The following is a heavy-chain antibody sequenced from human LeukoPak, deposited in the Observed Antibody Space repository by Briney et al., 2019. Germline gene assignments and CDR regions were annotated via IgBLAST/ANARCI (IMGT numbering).Heavy chain of an antibody. Sequence: GGSLRLSCAASGFTFSDYSMNWVRQAPGKGLEWVSYISFSVNTKYYGDSVKGRFTISRDNAKNSLYLHMDSLRAEDTAVYYCARTPPPGGAFDIWGQGTMVTVSS. D-gene: IGHD4-23*01. J-gene: IGHJ3*02. CDR3: ARTPPPGGAFDI. CDR2: ISFSVNTK. CDR1: GFTFSDYS. V-gene: IGHV3-48*04.